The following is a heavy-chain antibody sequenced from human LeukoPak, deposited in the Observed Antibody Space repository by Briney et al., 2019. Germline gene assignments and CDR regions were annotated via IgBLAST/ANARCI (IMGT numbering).Heavy chain of an antibody. J-gene: IGHJ4*02. D-gene: IGHD7-27*01. V-gene: IGHV4-59*01. Sequence: SETLSLTCTVSGGSIRSDYWSWTRQSPGKGLEGIGYIYYSGTTSYNPSLKSRVTISQDTSKNQFSLKLSSVTAADTAVYYCARGANWGSPDYWGQGTLATVCS. CDR1: GGSIRSDY. CDR3: ARGANWGSPDY. CDR2: IYYSGTT.